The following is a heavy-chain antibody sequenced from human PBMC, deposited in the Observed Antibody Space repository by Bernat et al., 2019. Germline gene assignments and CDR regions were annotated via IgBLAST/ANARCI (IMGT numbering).Heavy chain of an antibody. CDR1: GFTFSSCW. D-gene: IGHD2-15*01. CDR2: INSDGSST. V-gene: IGHV3-74*01. J-gene: IGHJ5*02. CDR3: ARGGYCSGGSCYEAWFDP. Sequence: EVQLVESGGGLVQPGGSLRLSCAASGFTFSSCWMHWVRQAPGKGLVWVSRINSDGSSTSYADSVKGRFTISRDNAKNTLYLQMNSLRAEDTAVYYCARGGYCSGGSCYEAWFDPWGQGTLVTVSS.